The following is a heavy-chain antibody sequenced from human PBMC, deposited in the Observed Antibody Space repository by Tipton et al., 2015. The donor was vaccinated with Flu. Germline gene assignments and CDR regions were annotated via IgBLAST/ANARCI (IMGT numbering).Heavy chain of an antibody. Sequence: TLSLTCTVSGGSISSYYWTWIRQTPGKGLEWMGYVYYTGTTTYNPSLKSRVTMALDTSKKQSSLTLNSVTAADTAVYYCARAPYSDYDTSGSAFDYWGQGTLVTVSS. CDR1: GGSISSYY. CDR3: ARAPYSDYDTSGSAFDY. V-gene: IGHV4-59*01. CDR2: VYYTGTT. D-gene: IGHD3-22*01. J-gene: IGHJ4*02.